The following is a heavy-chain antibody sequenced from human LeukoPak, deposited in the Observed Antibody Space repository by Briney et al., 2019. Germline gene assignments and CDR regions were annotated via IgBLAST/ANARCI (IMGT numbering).Heavy chain of an antibody. Sequence: PGGSLRLSCAASGFTFSSDSMNWVRQAPRKGLEWVSSISSSSSYIYYADSVKGRFTISRDNAKNSLYLQMNSLRAEDTAVYYCARDLGEYYDFWSGQFALDYWGQGTLVTVSS. J-gene: IGHJ4*02. CDR1: GFTFSSDS. V-gene: IGHV3-21*01. CDR3: ARDLGEYYDFWSGQFALDY. D-gene: IGHD3-3*01. CDR2: ISSSSSYI.